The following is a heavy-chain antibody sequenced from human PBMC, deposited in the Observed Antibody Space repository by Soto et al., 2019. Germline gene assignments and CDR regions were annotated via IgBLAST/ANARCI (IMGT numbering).Heavy chain of an antibody. J-gene: IGHJ4*02. Sequence: EVQLVESGGTLVQTGGSLRLSCAASRFTFSRYSMNWVRQAPGKGLEWVSYISNGGNTIYYTDSVKGRFTISRNNDNNSLYLRMNSLRDEYTSVYYCARGNYYDRSGDHYYFDYCGQGTLVTVSS. V-gene: IGHV3-48*02. CDR1: RFTFSRYS. CDR3: ARGNYYDRSGDHYYFDY. CDR2: ISNGGNTI. D-gene: IGHD3-22*01.